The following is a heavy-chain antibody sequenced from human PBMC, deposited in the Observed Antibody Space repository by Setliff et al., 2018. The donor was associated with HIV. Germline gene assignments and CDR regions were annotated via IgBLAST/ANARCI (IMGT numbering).Heavy chain of an antibody. J-gene: IGHJ6*02. D-gene: IGHD3-10*01. CDR3: ARDYLYYNMYNGSPVYGMDV. CDR1: GFTFRNYN. Sequence: PGGSLRLSCAASGFTFRNYNFNWVRQAPGRGLEWVSSISIGIGAAIYYAESVQGRFTVSRDNSKNSLYLQMNSLRVEDAAVYYCARDYLYYNMYNGSPVYGMDVWGQGTTVTVSS. CDR2: ISIGIGAAI. V-gene: IGHV3-21*01.